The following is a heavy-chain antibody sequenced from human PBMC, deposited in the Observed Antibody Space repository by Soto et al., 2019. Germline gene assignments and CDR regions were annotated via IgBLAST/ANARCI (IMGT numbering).Heavy chain of an antibody. Sequence: QVQLVQSGAEVKKPGSSVKVSCKASGGTFSSYAISWVRQAPGQGLEWMGGIIPIFGTANYAQKFQGRVTITADESTSTAYMELSSLRSEDTAVYYCARGRGSSSWYGGSPTYNWFDPWGQGTLVTVSS. CDR3: ARGRGSSSWYGGSPTYNWFDP. V-gene: IGHV1-69*01. J-gene: IGHJ5*02. D-gene: IGHD6-13*01. CDR1: GGTFSSYA. CDR2: IIPIFGTA.